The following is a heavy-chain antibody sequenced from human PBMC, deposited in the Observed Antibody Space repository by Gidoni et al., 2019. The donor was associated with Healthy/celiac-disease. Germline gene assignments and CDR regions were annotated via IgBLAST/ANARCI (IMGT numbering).Heavy chain of an antibody. Sequence: QVQLVQSGAEVKKPGSSVKVSCKASGGTFSSYAISWVRQAPGQGLEWMGGIIPIFGTANYAQKFQGRVTITADESTSTAYMELSSLRSEDTAVYYCARDPDAYYDSSGRLIDYWGQGTLVTVSS. CDR3: ARDPDAYYDSSGRLIDY. V-gene: IGHV1-69*01. J-gene: IGHJ4*02. D-gene: IGHD3-22*01. CDR2: IIPIFGTA. CDR1: GGTFSSYA.